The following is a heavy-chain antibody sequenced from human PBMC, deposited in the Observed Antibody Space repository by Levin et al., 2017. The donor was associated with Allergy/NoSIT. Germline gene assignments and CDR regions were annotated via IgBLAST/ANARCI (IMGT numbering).Heavy chain of an antibody. D-gene: IGHD3-16*01. CDR1: GFTFSYHW. CDR2: IKEDGSEK. J-gene: IGHJ2*01. Sequence: GGSLRLSCVASGFTFSYHWMSWVRQAPGKGLEWVANIKEDGSEKYYVDSVKGRFTISRDNAKNSLYLQMNSLRAEDSAVYYCASIAFGVVVNSWYFDLWGRDTLVTVSS. CDR3: ASIAFGVVVNSWYFDL. V-gene: IGHV3-7*01.